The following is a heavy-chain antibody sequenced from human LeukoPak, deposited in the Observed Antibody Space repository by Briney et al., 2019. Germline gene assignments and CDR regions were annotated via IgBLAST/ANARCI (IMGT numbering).Heavy chain of an antibody. J-gene: IGHJ4*02. Sequence: GSLRLSCAASGFTFSSYAMHWVRQAPGKGLEYASAISSNGGSTYYANSVKGRFTISRDNSKNTLYLQMGSLRAEDMAVYYCARSVAGTWASNYFDYWGQGTLVTVSS. CDR1: GFTFSSYA. CDR3: ARSVAGTWASNYFDY. V-gene: IGHV3-64*01. CDR2: ISSNGGST. D-gene: IGHD6-19*01.